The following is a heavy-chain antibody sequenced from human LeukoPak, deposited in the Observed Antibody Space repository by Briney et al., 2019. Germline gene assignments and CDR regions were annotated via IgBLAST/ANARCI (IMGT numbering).Heavy chain of an antibody. CDR3: AAAVTTGRAEHY. J-gene: IGHJ4*02. V-gene: IGHV3-23*01. CDR2: INNGGTGT. CDR1: GFXFSSYA. Sequence: GGSLRLSCAASGFXFSSYAMTWVRQAPGKGLEWVSSINNGGTGTYYADSVKGRFTISRDNSKNTLYLQINSLSADDTAVYYCAAAVTTGRAEHYWGQGTLVTVSS. D-gene: IGHD4-17*01.